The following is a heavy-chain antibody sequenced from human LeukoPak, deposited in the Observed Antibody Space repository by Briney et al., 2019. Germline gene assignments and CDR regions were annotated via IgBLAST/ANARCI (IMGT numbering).Heavy chain of an antibody. CDR1: GYTFTSYG. Sequence: ASVKVSCKASGYTFTSYGISWVRQAPGQRLEWMGWINAGNGNTKYSQKFQGRVTITRDTFASTAYMELSSLRSEDTAVYYCARDGDYGSYSSWFDPWGQGTLVTVSS. CDR2: INAGNGNT. J-gene: IGHJ5*02. D-gene: IGHD1-26*01. CDR3: ARDGDYGSYSSWFDP. V-gene: IGHV1-3*01.